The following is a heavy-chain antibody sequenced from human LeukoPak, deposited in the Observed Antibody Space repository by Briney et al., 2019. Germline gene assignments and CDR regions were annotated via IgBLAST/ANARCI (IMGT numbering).Heavy chain of an antibody. Sequence: SQTLSLTCTVSGGSISSSSYYWGCVRQPPGKGLEWVGSIYYSGSTYYNPSLKSRVTISVDTSKNQCSLKLSSVTAADTAVYYCARAERAYYGSGSYGYWGQGTLVTVSS. CDR1: GGSISSSSYY. D-gene: IGHD3-10*01. J-gene: IGHJ4*02. CDR3: ARAERAYYGSGSYGY. CDR2: IYYSGST. V-gene: IGHV4-39*07.